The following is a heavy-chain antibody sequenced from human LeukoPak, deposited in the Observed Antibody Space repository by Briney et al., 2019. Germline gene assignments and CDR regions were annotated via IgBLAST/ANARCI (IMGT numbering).Heavy chain of an antibody. CDR3: ARDGSGSYYHH. J-gene: IGHJ1*01. CDR2: VNRDEGEK. D-gene: IGHD1-26*01. Sequence: GGSLRLSCAASGFTFSSSWMSLVRQAPGKGLEWVANVNRDEGEKNYVDSVKGRFTISRDNAKNSLYLQMDSLRAEDTAVYFCARDGSGSYYHHWGQGTQVTVSS. V-gene: IGHV3-7*01. CDR1: GFTFSSSW.